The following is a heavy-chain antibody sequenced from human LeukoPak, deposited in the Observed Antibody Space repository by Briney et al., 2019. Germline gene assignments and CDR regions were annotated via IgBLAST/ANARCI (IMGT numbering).Heavy chain of an antibody. CDR2: INHSGRT. V-gene: IGHV4-34*01. CDR1: GGSFNIYY. J-gene: IGHJ4*02. D-gene: IGHD7-27*01. Sequence: SETLSLTCAVNGGSFNIYYWTGIRQSPGKWLEWIGEINHSGRTNYSPSLKSRVTISIDTSKNQFSLNLASMTAADTAVYYCARGDWGRVLDYWGQGTLVTVSS. CDR3: ARGDWGRVLDY.